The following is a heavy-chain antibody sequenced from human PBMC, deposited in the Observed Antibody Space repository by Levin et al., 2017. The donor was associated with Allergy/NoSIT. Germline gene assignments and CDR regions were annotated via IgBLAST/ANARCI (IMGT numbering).Heavy chain of an antibody. CDR3: ARDRRPISMVENYYYYGMDV. D-gene: IGHD3-9*01. V-gene: IGHV3-11*05. CDR2: ISSSSSYT. J-gene: IGHJ6*02. Sequence: LSLTCAASGFTFSDYYMSWIRQAPGKGLEWVSYISSSSSYTNYADSVKGRFTISRDNAKNSLYLQMNSLRAEDTAVYYCARDRRPISMVENYYYYGMDVWGQGTTVTVSS. CDR1: GFTFSDYY.